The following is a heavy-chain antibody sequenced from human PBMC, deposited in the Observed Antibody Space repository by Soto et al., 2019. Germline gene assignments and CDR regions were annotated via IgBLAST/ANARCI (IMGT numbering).Heavy chain of an antibody. D-gene: IGHD3-10*01. CDR1: GGSFSGYY. J-gene: IGHJ4*02. CDR3: ARGLYGSGSYYNAQYAGFDY. CDR2: INHSGST. V-gene: IGHV4-34*01. Sequence: ETLSLTCAVYGGSFSGYYWSWIRQPPGKGLEWIGEINHSGSTNYNPSLKSRVTISVDTSKNQFSLKLSSVTAADTAVYYCARGLYGSGSYYNAQYAGFDYWGQGTLVTVSS.